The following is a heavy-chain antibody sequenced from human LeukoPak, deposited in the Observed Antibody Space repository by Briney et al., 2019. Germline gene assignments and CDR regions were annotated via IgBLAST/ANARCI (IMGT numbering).Heavy chain of an antibody. CDR2: IWYDGSNK. Sequence: SGGSLRLSCAASGFTFSSYGMHWVRQAPGKGLEWVAVIWYDGSNKYYADSVKGRFTISRDNSKNTLYLQMNSLRAEDTAVYYCASKYCSGGSCYSWYNAFDIWGQGTMVTVSS. CDR3: ASKYCSGGSCYSWYNAFDI. CDR1: GFTFSSYG. J-gene: IGHJ3*02. D-gene: IGHD2-15*01. V-gene: IGHV3-33*08.